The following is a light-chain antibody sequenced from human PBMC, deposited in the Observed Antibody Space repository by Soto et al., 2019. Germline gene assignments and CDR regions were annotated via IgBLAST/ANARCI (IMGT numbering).Light chain of an antibody. CDR3: QQYGSSPLT. J-gene: IGKJ4*01. Sequence: EIVSTQSPGTLSLSPGERATLSCRASQSVSSSYLAWYQQKPGQAPRLLIYGASSRATGIPDRFSGSGSGTEFTLTISRLEPEDFAVYYCQQYGSSPLTFGGGTKVEIK. CDR2: GAS. CDR1: QSVSSSY. V-gene: IGKV3-20*01.